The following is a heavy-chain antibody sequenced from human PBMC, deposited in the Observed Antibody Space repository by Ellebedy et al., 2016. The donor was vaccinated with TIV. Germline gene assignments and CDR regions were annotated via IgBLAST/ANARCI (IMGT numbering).Heavy chain of an antibody. CDR1: GFTFSDAW. CDR3: VTVKTLWIGGRLPEYNWFAP. V-gene: IGHV3-15*04. CDR2: IESKTDGGTT. D-gene: IGHD3-10*01. J-gene: IGHJ5*02. Sequence: GESLKISCATSGFTFSDAWMGWVRQAPGKGLEWVGHIESKTDGGTTEYGAPVKGRFAISRDDSKNTLYLHMNSLKIEDTGVYYCVTVKTLWIGGRLPEYNWFAPWGQGTLVTVSS.